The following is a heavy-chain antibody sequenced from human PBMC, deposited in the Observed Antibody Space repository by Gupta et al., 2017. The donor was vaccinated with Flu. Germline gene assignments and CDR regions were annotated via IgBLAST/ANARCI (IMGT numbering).Heavy chain of an antibody. CDR1: GGTFSSFA. Sequence: QVQLVQSGAEVKKPGSSVKVSCKASGGTFSSFAFGLVRQAPGQGLEWMGGIIPIFGTANYAQKFQGRVTITADESTSTAYMELSSLRSEDTAVYYCARSTYDSPGGSVVGAFDIWGQGTMVTVSS. V-gene: IGHV1-69*01. D-gene: IGHD3-9*01. CDR2: IIPIFGTA. J-gene: IGHJ3*02. CDR3: ARSTYDSPGGSVVGAFDI.